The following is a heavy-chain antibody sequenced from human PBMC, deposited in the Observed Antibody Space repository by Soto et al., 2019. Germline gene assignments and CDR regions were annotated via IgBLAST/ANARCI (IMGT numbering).Heavy chain of an antibody. Sequence: SETLSLTCTVSGGSISSYYWSWVRQPAGKGLEWIGRIYTSGSTNYNPSLKSRVTMSLDTSKTQFSLRLTSVTAADTAVYYCEGWSGYYNIDVWGQGTTVTVSS. CDR3: EGWSGYYNIDV. V-gene: IGHV4-4*07. D-gene: IGHD3-3*01. J-gene: IGHJ6*02. CDR1: GGSISSYY. CDR2: IYTSGST.